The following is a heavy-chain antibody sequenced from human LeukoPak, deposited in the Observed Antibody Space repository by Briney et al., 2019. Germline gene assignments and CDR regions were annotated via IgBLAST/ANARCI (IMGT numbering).Heavy chain of an antibody. CDR2: ILYDGGNK. V-gene: IGHV3-30*04. Sequence: GGTLRLSCAASGFTFSSYAMQWGRQAPGEGREGGAGILYDGGNKYYADSLKGRFTISRDNSKKALYLEMNYLSDGDTAVYYCARGQRAHVELASYRDVWGKGTTVTVS. D-gene: IGHD5-24*01. CDR1: GFTFSSYA. J-gene: IGHJ6*03. CDR3: ARGQRAHVELASYRDV.